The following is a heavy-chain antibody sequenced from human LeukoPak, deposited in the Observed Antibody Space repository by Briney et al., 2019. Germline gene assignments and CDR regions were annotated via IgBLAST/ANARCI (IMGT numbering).Heavy chain of an antibody. CDR3: ARASANDYGLFDY. Sequence: PRGCLRLSCAASEFTLSGYWMHCVRHAPGKGLGWGSRISPDGSTTTYADSVRGRFTLSRDNATNTLYLQMSSLRADDTAVYYCARASANDYGLFDYWGQGTLVTVSS. CDR1: EFTLSGYW. V-gene: IGHV3-74*01. J-gene: IGHJ4*02. CDR2: ISPDGSTT. D-gene: IGHD4/OR15-4a*01.